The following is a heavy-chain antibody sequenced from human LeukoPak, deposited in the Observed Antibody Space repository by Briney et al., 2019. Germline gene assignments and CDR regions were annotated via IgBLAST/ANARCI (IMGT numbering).Heavy chain of an antibody. J-gene: IGHJ5*02. CDR3: AGGSGYLITS. CDR1: GFTFRSYW. CDR2: IKQDGTEK. V-gene: IGHV3-7*01. Sequence: GGSLRLSCAGSGFTFRSYWMNWVRQAPGKGLEWPAIIKQDGTEKHYKGSVEGRFTISRDNAKNSLHLQMNSLRAEDTAVYYCAGGSGYLITSWGQGTLVTVSS. D-gene: IGHD3-9*01.